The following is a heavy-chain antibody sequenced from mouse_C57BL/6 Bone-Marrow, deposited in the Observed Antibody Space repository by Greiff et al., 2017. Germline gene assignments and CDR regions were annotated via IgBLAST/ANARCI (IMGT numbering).Heavy chain of an antibody. J-gene: IGHJ1*03. CDR3: SREYYYGSFYWYFDV. Sequence: VQLQQSGPVLVKPGASVKMSCKASGYTFTDYYMNWVKQSHGKSLEWIGVINPSNGGTSYNQKFKGKATLTVDKSSSTAYMELNSLTSEDSAVYYCSREYYYGSFYWYFDVWGTGTTVTVSS. CDR2: INPSNGGT. D-gene: IGHD1-1*01. CDR1: GYTFTDYY. V-gene: IGHV1-19*01.